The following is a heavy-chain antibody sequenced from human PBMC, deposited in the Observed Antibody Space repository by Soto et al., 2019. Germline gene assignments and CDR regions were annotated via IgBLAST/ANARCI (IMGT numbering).Heavy chain of an antibody. CDR1: GFTFSSYA. CDR2: ISSNGGST. D-gene: IGHD3-22*01. J-gene: IGHJ1*01. Sequence: GGSLRLSCSASGFTFSSYAMHWVRQAPGKGLEYVSAISSNGGSTYYADSVKGRFTISRDNSKNTLYLQMSSLRAEDTAVYYCVKKSPMIVVGDQHWGQGTLVTVSS. CDR3: VKKSPMIVVGDQH. V-gene: IGHV3-64D*08.